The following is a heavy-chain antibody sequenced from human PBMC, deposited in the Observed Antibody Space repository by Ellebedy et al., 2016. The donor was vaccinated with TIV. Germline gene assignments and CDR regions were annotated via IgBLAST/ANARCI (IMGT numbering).Heavy chain of an antibody. V-gene: IGHV4-39*01. CDR3: ARRCRFARCYDNFEY. D-gene: IGHD2-2*01. CDR2: LSYSGGT. CDR1: GGSLSSSSYY. Sequence: GSLRLXXTLSGGSLSSSSYYWAWIRQAPGKGLEWIGSLSYSGGTYYNPSLMSRVSVYVDTSKNRFSLRLTSLTAADTAVYYCARRCRFARCYDNFEYWGQGTLVTVSS. J-gene: IGHJ4*02.